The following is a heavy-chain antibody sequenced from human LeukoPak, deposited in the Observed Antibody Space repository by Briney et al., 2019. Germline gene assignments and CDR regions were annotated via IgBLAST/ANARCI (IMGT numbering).Heavy chain of an antibody. Sequence: PSETLSLTCTVSGYSISSNYHWGWIRQPPGKGLEWIATIYHSGSTYYNPSLKSRVTISVDTSKNQFSPKMRSVTAADTAVYYCARVRAVAGTPPDYWGQGTLVTVSS. J-gene: IGHJ4*02. CDR1: GYSISSNYH. D-gene: IGHD6-19*01. CDR3: ARVRAVAGTPPDY. CDR2: IYHSGST. V-gene: IGHV4-38-2*02.